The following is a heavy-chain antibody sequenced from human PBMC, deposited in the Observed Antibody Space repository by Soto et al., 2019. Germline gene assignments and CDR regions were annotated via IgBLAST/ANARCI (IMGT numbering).Heavy chain of an antibody. CDR1: GFTFSSYG. D-gene: IGHD6-6*01. Sequence: GGSLRLSCAASGFTFSSYGMHWVRQAPGKGLEWVAVIWYDGSNKYYADSVKGRFTISRDNSKNTLCLQMNGLRAEDTAVYYCARAYSSSPTPGYWGQGTLVTVSS. J-gene: IGHJ4*02. V-gene: IGHV3-33*01. CDR2: IWYDGSNK. CDR3: ARAYSSSPTPGY.